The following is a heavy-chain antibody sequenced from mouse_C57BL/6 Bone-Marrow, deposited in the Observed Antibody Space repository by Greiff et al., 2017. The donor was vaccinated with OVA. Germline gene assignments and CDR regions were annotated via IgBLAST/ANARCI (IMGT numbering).Heavy chain of an antibody. Sequence: QVQLQQPGAELVRPGTSVKLSCKASGYTFTSYWMHWVKQRPGQGLEWIGVIDPSDSYTNYNQKFKGKATLTVDTSSSTAYMQLSSLTSEDSAVYYYARWEYYLDYWGQGTTRTVSA. CDR1: GYTFTSYW. J-gene: IGHJ2*01. CDR3: ARWEYYLDY. V-gene: IGHV1-59*01. D-gene: IGHD4-1*01. CDR2: IDPSDSYT.